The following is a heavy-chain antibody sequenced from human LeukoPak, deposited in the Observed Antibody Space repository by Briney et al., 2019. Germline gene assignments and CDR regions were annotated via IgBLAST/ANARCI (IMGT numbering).Heavy chain of an antibody. D-gene: IGHD4-17*01. CDR2: ISYDGSNK. CDR1: GFTFSSYA. J-gene: IGHJ4*02. V-gene: IGHV3-30*04. Sequence: GGSLRLSCAASGFTFSSYAMHWVRQAPGKGLEGVAVISYDGSNKYYADSVKGRFTISRENSKNTLYLQMNSLRAEDTAVYYCARDRNDYGDYLFDYWGQGTLVTVSS. CDR3: ARDRNDYGDYLFDY.